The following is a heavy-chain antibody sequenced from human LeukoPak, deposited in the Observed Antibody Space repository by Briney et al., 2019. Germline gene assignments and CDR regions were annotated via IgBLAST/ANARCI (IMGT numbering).Heavy chain of an antibody. D-gene: IGHD2-2*01. V-gene: IGHV3-23*01. CDR2: ISGSGGST. CDR1: GFTFSSYA. CDR3: AKDRGGYCSSTSCHNWFDP. Sequence: GGSLRLSCAASGFTFSSYAMSWARQAPGKGLEWVSAISGSGGSTYYADSVKGRFTISRDNSKNTLYLQMNSLRAEDTAVYYCAKDRGGYCSSTSCHNWFDPWGQGTLVTVSS. J-gene: IGHJ5*02.